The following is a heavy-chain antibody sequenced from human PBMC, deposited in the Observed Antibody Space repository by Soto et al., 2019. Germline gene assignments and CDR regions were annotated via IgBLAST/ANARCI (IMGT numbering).Heavy chain of an antibody. J-gene: IGHJ3*02. Sequence: PGGSLRLSCAASGFTFSSYATSWVRQAPGKGLEWVSAISGSGGSTYYADSVKGRFTISRDNSKNTLYLQMNSLRAEDTAVYYCAKVSLGVVTAAGAFDIWGQGTMVTVSS. V-gene: IGHV3-23*01. CDR3: AKVSLGVVTAAGAFDI. CDR1: GFTFSSYA. CDR2: ISGSGGST. D-gene: IGHD2-21*02.